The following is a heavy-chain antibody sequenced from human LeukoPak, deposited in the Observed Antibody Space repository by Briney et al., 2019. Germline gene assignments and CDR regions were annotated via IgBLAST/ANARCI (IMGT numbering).Heavy chain of an antibody. CDR2: IYYSGST. CDR3: ARSYSSSWYNYYYSMDV. CDR1: GGSISSYY. Sequence: NPSETLSLTCTVSGGSISSYYWSWIRQPPGKGLEWIGYIYYSGSTNYNPSLKSRVTISVDTSKNQFSLKLSSVTAADTAVYYCARSYSSSWYNYYYSMDVWGQETTVTVSS. J-gene: IGHJ6*02. D-gene: IGHD6-13*01. V-gene: IGHV4-59*01.